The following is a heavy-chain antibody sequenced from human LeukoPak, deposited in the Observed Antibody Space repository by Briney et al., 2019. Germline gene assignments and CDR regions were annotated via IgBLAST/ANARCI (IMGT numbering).Heavy chain of an antibody. CDR2: IYYSGST. CDR3: ARTVGDIHEAGTSLDYYSGMAV. CDR1: GGSISSYY. J-gene: IGHJ6*04. Sequence: SETLSLTCTVSGGSISSYYWSWIRQPPGKGLEWIGYIYYSGSTNYNPSLKSRVTISVDTSKNQFSLKLSSVTAADTAVYYCARTVGDIHEAGTSLDYYSGMAVWGKGTTVTVSS. V-gene: IGHV4-59*01. D-gene: IGHD3-16*01.